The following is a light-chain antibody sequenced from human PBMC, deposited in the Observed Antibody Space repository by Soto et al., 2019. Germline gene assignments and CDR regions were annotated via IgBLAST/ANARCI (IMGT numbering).Light chain of an antibody. Sequence: EIVMTQSPATLSVSPGARATLSCRASQSVGSDLVWYRQKPGQAPRLLIYGASNRATGVPDRFSGSGSGTVFTLTISSLQSDDFAVYYCQQYGSSYTFGQGTKVDIK. V-gene: IGKV3-15*01. CDR2: GAS. CDR3: QQYGSSYT. CDR1: QSVGSD. J-gene: IGKJ2*01.